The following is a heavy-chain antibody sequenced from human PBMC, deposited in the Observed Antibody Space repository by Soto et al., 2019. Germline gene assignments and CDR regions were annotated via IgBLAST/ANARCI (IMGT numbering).Heavy chain of an antibody. CDR2: ISYHGSDI. D-gene: IGHD1-1*01. CDR1: GFIFSRDG. CDR3: AKDSTGTAFYYYMDV. Sequence: GGSLRLSCAASGFIFSRDGMHWVRQAPGKGLEWVAVISYHGSDIYYADSVKGRFTISRDNSKNTVYLKMNSLRAEYTAFYYCAKDSTGTAFYYYMDVWGKGTTVTVSS. V-gene: IGHV3-30*18. J-gene: IGHJ6*03.